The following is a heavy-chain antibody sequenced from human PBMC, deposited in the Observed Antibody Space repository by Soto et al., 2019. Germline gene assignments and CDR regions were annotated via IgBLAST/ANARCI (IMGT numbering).Heavy chain of an antibody. CDR3: ARGRYGGY. V-gene: IGHV1-18*01. D-gene: IGHD3-10*01. CDR2: ISAHNGNT. Sequence: QVHLVQSGAEVKKPGASVKVSCKGSGYAFTTSGITWVRQAPGQGLEWMGWISAHNGNTNYAQKRQGRVTVTRDTSTSTAYTELRSLRSDDTAVYYCARGRYGGYWGQGALVTVSS. J-gene: IGHJ4*02. CDR1: GYAFTTSG.